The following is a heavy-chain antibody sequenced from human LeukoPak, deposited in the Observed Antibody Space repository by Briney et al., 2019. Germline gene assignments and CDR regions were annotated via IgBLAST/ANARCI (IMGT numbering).Heavy chain of an antibody. J-gene: IGHJ4*02. Sequence: GRSLRLSCAASGFTFSSYGMHWVRQAPGKGLEWVAVIWYDGSNKYYADSVKGRFTISRDNSKNTLYLQMNSLRAEDTAVYYCARDQTVTHFFDYWGQGTLVTVSS. D-gene: IGHD4-17*01. CDR1: GFTFSSYG. CDR3: ARDQTVTHFFDY. V-gene: IGHV3-33*01. CDR2: IWYDGSNK.